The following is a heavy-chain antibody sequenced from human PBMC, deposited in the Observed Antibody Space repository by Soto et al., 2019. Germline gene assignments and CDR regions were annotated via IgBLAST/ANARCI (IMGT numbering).Heavy chain of an antibody. Sequence: SETLSLTCTVSGGSISSSSYYGGWIRQPPGKGLEWIGSIYYSGSTYYNPSLKSRVTISVDTSKNQFSLKLSSVTAADTAVYYCARDASSGSLDPWGQGTLVTVSS. V-gene: IGHV4-39*02. CDR1: GGSISSSSYY. D-gene: IGHD6-19*01. CDR2: IYYSGST. CDR3: ARDASSGSLDP. J-gene: IGHJ5*02.